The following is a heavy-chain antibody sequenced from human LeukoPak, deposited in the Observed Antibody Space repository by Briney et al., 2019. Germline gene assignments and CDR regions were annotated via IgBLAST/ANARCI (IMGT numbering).Heavy chain of an antibody. J-gene: IGHJ4*02. CDR3: ARDYDSSGPPRY. CDR1: GFTFSSYG. D-gene: IGHD6-19*01. CDR2: IWYDGSNK. V-gene: IGHV3-33*01. Sequence: PGGSLKLSCAASGFTFSSYGMHWVRQAPGKGLEWVAVIWYDGSNKYYADSVKGRFTISRDNSKNTLYLQMNSLRAEDTAVYYCARDYDSSGPPRYWGQGTLVTVSS.